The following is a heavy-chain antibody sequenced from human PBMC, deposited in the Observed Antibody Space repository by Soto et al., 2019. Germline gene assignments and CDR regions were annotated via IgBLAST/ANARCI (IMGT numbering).Heavy chain of an antibody. Sequence: QVQLVQSGAEEKKPGASVKVSCKASGYTFTSYAMHWVRQAPGQRLEWMGWINAGNGNTKYSQKFQGRVTITRDTSASTAYLELSSLRSEDTAVYYCASEAIAAAAVYGMDVWGQGTTVTVS. CDR2: INAGNGNT. CDR1: GYTFTSYA. D-gene: IGHD6-13*01. V-gene: IGHV1-3*05. J-gene: IGHJ6*02. CDR3: ASEAIAAAAVYGMDV.